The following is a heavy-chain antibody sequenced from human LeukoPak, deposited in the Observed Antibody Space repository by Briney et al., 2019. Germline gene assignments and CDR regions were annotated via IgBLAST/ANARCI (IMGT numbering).Heavy chain of an antibody. D-gene: IGHD2-15*01. CDR3: ARSWWRNAFDI. J-gene: IGHJ3*02. Sequence: PSETLSLTCTVSGGSISSYYWSWIRQPPGKGLEWIGYIYYSGSTNYNPSLKSRVTISVDPSKNQFSLKLSSVTAADTAVYYCARSWWRNAFDIWGQGTMVTVSS. CDR2: IYYSGST. CDR1: GGSISSYY. V-gene: IGHV4-59*01.